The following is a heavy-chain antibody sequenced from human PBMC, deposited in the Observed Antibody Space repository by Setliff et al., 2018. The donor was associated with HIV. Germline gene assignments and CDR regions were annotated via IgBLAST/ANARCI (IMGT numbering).Heavy chain of an antibody. CDR3: ASLIIAAGGTRLDS. J-gene: IGHJ5*01. CDR1: GGSFSGYY. CDR2: INPTGSA. Sequence: SETLSLTCAVYGGSFSGYYWSWFRLPPGKGLEWIGEINPTGSANYNPSLKGRVTISTDPSKRQFSLRLTSVTAADTAIYYCASLIIAAGGTRLDSWGLGTLVTVSS. V-gene: IGHV4-34*01. D-gene: IGHD6-13*01.